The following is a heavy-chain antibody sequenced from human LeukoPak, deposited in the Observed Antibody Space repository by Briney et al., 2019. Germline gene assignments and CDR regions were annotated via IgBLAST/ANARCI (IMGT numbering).Heavy chain of an antibody. CDR2: INHSGST. CDR3: ARDFAGTWYFDL. CDR1: GGSFSSYY. J-gene: IGHJ2*01. Sequence: SETLSLTCAVYGGSFSSYYWSWIRQPPGKGLEWIGEINHSGSTNYNPSRKSRVTISVDTSKNQFSLKLNSVTAADTAVYYCARDFAGTWYFDLWGRGTLVTVSS. V-gene: IGHV4-34*01.